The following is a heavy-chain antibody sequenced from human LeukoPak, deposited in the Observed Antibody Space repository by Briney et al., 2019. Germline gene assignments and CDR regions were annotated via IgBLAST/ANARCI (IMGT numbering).Heavy chain of an antibody. CDR1: GFTFSSYG. CDR3: ARDQYYGSGSYSPYYYYYGMDV. Sequence: GGSLRLSCAASGFTFSSYGMHWVRQAPGKGLEWVAVIWYDGSNKYYAASVKGRFTISRDNSKNTLCLQMNSLRAEDTAVYYCARDQYYGSGSYSPYYYYYGMDVWGQGTTVTVSS. CDR2: IWYDGSNK. D-gene: IGHD3-10*01. V-gene: IGHV3-33*01. J-gene: IGHJ6*02.